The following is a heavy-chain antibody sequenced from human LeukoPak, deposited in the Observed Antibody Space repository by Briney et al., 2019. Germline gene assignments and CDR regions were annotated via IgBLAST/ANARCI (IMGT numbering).Heavy chain of an antibody. Sequence: GGSLRLSRTGSGFTLSSYEMTWIRQAPGKGLEWVSSIDYSGDSPYYADSVKGRFTMSRDNSKNIVYLQLSSLRPEDTAVYYCTRNSGWYGISWGQGTLVTVSS. D-gene: IGHD6-19*01. CDR2: IDYSGDSP. J-gene: IGHJ4*02. CDR3: TRNSGWYGIS. V-gene: IGHV3-23*01. CDR1: GFTLSSYE.